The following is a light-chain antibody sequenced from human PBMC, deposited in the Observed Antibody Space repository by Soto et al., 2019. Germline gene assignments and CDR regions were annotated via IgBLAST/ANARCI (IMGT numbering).Light chain of an antibody. V-gene: IGLV1-40*01. CDR3: ATWDDSLSGQV. CDR1: SSNIGAGYD. J-gene: IGLJ2*01. CDR2: GNS. Sequence: QSVLTQPPSVSGAPGQRVTISCTGSSSNIGAGYDVHWYQQLPGTAPKLLIYGNSNRPSGVPDRFSGSKSGTSASLAITGLQAEDEADYYCATWDDSLSGQVFGGGTKLTVL.